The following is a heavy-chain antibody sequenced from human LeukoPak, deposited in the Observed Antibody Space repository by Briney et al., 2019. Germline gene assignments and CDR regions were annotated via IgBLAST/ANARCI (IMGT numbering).Heavy chain of an antibody. V-gene: IGHV4-30-2*01. CDR2: IYHSGST. CDR1: GGSISSGGYY. D-gene: IGHD6-13*01. CDR3: AREGSASRAAAGTP. Sequence: KPSETLSLTCTVSGGSISSGGYYWSWIRQPPGKGLEWIGYIYHSGSTYYNPSLKSRVTISVDRSKNQFSLKLSSVTAADTAVYYCAREGSASRAAAGTPWGQGTLVTVSS. J-gene: IGHJ5*02.